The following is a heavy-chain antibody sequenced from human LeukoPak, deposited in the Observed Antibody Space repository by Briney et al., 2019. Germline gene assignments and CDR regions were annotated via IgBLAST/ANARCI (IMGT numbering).Heavy chain of an antibody. CDR1: GFTFDDYA. CDR2: ISGDGGST. Sequence: PGGSLRLSCAASGFTFDDYAMHWVRQAPGKGLEWVSLISGDGGSTYYADSVKGRFTISRDNSKNSLYLQMNSLRTDDTALYYCAKDYSSSSPLDYWGQGTLVTVSS. CDR3: AKDYSSSSPLDY. D-gene: IGHD6-6*01. V-gene: IGHV3-43*02. J-gene: IGHJ4*02.